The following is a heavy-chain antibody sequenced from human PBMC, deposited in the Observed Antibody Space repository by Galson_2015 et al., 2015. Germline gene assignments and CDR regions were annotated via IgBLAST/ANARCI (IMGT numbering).Heavy chain of an antibody. CDR1: GDSVSSDSAA. Sequence: CAISGDSVSSDSAAWNWIRQSPSRGLEWLGRTYYKSKWYNDYAVSVKSRININPDTSRNQFSLQLNSVTPEDTAVYYCARDNYCIDGSCYRARFDIWGQGTMVTVSS. J-gene: IGHJ3*02. CDR2: TYYKSKWYN. V-gene: IGHV6-1*01. D-gene: IGHD2-15*01. CDR3: ARDNYCIDGSCYRARFDI.